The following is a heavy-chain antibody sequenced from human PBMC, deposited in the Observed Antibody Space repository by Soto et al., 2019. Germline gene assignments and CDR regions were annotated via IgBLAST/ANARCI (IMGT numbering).Heavy chain of an antibody. V-gene: IGHV3-23*01. Sequence: GGSLRLSCAASGFTFSSYAMSWVRQAPGKGLEWVSAISGSGGSTYYADSVKGRFTISRDNSKNTLYLQMNSLRAEDTAVYYCAKGGEEQWLVRGRFDYWGQGTLVTVSS. D-gene: IGHD6-19*01. CDR2: ISGSGGST. J-gene: IGHJ4*02. CDR3: AKGGEEQWLVRGRFDY. CDR1: GFTFSSYA.